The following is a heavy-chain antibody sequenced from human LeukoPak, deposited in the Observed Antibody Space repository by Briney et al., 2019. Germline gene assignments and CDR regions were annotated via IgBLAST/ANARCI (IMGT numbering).Heavy chain of an antibody. D-gene: IGHD5-18*01. Sequence: GGSLRLSCASSGLIFSDYAMSWARQAPGKGLEWVSGISDSCRATYYADSVKGRYTISRDNSKNSVSLQMNSLTAEDTAVYFCARHDSFIPYWGQGTPVTVSP. CDR1: GLIFSDYA. CDR3: ARHDSFIPY. V-gene: IGHV3-23*01. J-gene: IGHJ4*02. CDR2: ISDSCRAT.